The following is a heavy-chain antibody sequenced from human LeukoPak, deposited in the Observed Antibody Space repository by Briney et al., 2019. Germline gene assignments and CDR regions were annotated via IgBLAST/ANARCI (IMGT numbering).Heavy chain of an antibody. CDR2: INHSGST. CDR1: GTSFSGSY. V-gene: IGHV4-34*01. J-gene: IGHJ4*02. Sequence: SETLSLTCAVYGTSFSGSYWSWLRQAPGKGPEWIGEINHSGSTNYNPSLKSRVTISVDTSKNQFSLKLNFVTAADTAVYYCAREGVSVTNFDFWGQGTLVTVSS. CDR3: AREGVSVTNFDF. D-gene: IGHD5/OR15-5a*01.